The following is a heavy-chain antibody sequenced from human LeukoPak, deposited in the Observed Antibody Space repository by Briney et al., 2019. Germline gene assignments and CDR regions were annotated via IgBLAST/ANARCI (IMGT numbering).Heavy chain of an antibody. D-gene: IGHD5-18*01. J-gene: IGHJ5*02. CDR3: AKEHQLWSYNWFDP. CDR2: ISYDGSNK. Sequence: GRSLRLSCAASGFTFSSYGMHWVRQAPGKGLEWVVVISYDGSNKYYADSVKGRFTISRDNSKNTLYLQMNSLRAEDTAVYYCAKEHQLWSYNWFDPWGQGTLVTVSS. V-gene: IGHV3-30*18. CDR1: GFTFSSYG.